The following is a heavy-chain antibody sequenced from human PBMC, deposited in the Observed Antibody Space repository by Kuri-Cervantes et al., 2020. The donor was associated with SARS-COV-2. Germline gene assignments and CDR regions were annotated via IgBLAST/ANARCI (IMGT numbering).Heavy chain of an antibody. CDR1: GFTFSSHW. Sequence: GESLKISCAASGFTFSSHWMSWVRQAPGKGLEWVANIKQDGSEKYYVDSVKGRFTISRDNAKNSLYLQMNSLRAEDTAVYYCARDEGPFQTTDIAVAGTTDVGPPTLFDYWGQGTLVTVSS. D-gene: IGHD6-19*01. V-gene: IGHV3-7*01. CDR3: ARDEGPFQTTDIAVAGTTDVGPPTLFDY. J-gene: IGHJ4*02. CDR2: IKQDGSEK.